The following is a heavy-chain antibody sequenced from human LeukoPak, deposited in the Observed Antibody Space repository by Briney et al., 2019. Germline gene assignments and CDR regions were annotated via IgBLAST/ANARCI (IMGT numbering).Heavy chain of an antibody. V-gene: IGHV4-59*12. CDR2: IYYSGST. CDR3: ARRITIFGVVTKYFDY. J-gene: IGHJ4*02. CDR1: GGSISSYY. D-gene: IGHD3-3*01. Sequence: SETLSLTCTVSGGSISSYYWSWIRQPPGKGLEWIGYIYYSGSTNYNPSLKSRVTISVDTSKNQFSLKLSSVTAADTAVYYCARRITIFGVVTKYFDYWGQGTLVTVSS.